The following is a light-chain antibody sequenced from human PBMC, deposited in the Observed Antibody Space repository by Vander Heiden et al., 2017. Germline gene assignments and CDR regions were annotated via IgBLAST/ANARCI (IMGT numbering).Light chain of an antibody. CDR1: SSDIGGSYY. V-gene: IGLV2-14*03. J-gene: IGLJ2*01. Sequence: QSALTQPASVSGSPGQSLTISCTGTSSDIGGSYYISWYRQHPGKAPERLIYDVHNRPAGVVPRFSGSKSGNTASLTISGLQTDDEADYYCTSYRSGNTLIFGGGTKLTVL. CDR2: DVH. CDR3: TSYRSGNTLI.